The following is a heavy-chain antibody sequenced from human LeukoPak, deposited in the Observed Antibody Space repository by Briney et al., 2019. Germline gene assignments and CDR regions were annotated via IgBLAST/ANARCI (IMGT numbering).Heavy chain of an antibody. CDR3: ARITHRDGDHLDY. J-gene: IGHJ4*02. V-gene: IGHV1-18*01. CDR2: TSAYNGNT. CDR1: GYTFTSYG. D-gene: IGHD4-17*01. Sequence: GASVKVSCKASGYTFTSYGISWVRQAPGQGLEWMGWTSAYNGNTNYVQNFQGRVTMTTDTSTSTAYMELRSLRSADTAVFYCARITHRDGDHLDYWGQGTLVTVSS.